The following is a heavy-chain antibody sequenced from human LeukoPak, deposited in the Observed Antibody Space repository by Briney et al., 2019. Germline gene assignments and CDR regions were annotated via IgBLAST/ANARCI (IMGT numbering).Heavy chain of an antibody. Sequence: GGSLRLSCEASGFTFTTYSMTWVRQAPGKGLERVSIISSGSSAIFSADALKGRFTISRDDAKNLLYLDMNSLRAEDTAVYYCARDRSVVTDTLDYWGQGTLVTVSS. CDR1: GFTFTTYS. V-gene: IGHV3-21*01. J-gene: IGHJ4*02. CDR2: ISSGSSAI. D-gene: IGHD5-18*01. CDR3: ARDRSVVTDTLDY.